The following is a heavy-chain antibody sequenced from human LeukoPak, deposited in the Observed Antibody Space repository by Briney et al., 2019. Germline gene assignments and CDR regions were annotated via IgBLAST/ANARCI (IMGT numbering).Heavy chain of an antibody. CDR1: GFTFSSYS. CDR2: ISSSSSYI. Sequence: GGSLRLSCAASGFTFSSYSMNWVRQAPGKGLEWVSCISSSSSYIYYADSVKGRFTISRDNAKNSLYLQMNSLRAEDTAVYYCAKDLAGTDVVVPAAVAQNFDYWGQGTLVTVSS. J-gene: IGHJ4*02. CDR3: AKDLAGTDVVVPAAVAQNFDY. D-gene: IGHD2-2*01. V-gene: IGHV3-21*01.